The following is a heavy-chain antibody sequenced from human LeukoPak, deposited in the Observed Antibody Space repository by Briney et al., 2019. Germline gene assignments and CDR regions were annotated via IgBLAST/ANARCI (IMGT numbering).Heavy chain of an antibody. J-gene: IGHJ3*02. CDR3: ARDMTFCSGGSCYSLGFDI. Sequence: GRSLRLSCAAFGFTFSSYTMHWVRQAPGKGLEWVAVISYDGSNKYYADSVKGRFTISRDNSKNSLYLQMNSLRDEDTAVYYCARDMTFCSGGSCYSLGFDIWGQGTMVTVSS. V-gene: IGHV3-30-3*01. D-gene: IGHD2-15*01. CDR1: GFTFSSYT. CDR2: ISYDGSNK.